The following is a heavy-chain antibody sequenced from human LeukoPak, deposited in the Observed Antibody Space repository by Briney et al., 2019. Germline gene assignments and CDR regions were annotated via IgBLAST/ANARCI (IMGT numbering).Heavy chain of an antibody. CDR3: ARGTPYCSSTSCYTRFDY. Sequence: SETLSLTCAVYGGSFSGYYWSWIRQPPGKGLEWIGEINHSGSTNYNPSLKSRVTISVDTSKNQFSLKLSSVTAADTAVYYCARGTPYCSSTSCYTRFDYWGQGTLVTVSS. D-gene: IGHD2-2*02. J-gene: IGHJ4*02. V-gene: IGHV4-34*01. CDR1: GGSFSGYY. CDR2: INHSGST.